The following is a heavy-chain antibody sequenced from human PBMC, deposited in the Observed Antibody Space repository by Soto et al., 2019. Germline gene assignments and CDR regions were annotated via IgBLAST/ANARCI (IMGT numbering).Heavy chain of an antibody. J-gene: IGHJ4*02. CDR1: GFTFDDYA. Sequence: PVGSLRLSCTSSGFTFDDYAMHWVRHSPGKGLEWVSGISWNSGSIGYADSVKGRFTISRDNAKNSLYLQMSSLRAEDTALYYCAKEVDYSGYYWGRYFEYWGQGTLVTVS. CDR3: AKEVDYSGYYWGRYFEY. D-gene: IGHD3-22*01. CDR2: ISWNSGSI. V-gene: IGHV3-9*01.